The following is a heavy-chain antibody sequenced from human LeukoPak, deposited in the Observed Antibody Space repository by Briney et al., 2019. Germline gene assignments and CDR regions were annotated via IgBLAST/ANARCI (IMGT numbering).Heavy chain of an antibody. CDR3: ARFSRGGSGSYENWFDP. J-gene: IGHJ5*02. V-gene: IGHV4-4*07. CDR1: GGSVSSYY. Sequence: SETLSLTCTVSGGSVSSYYWSWIRQPAGKGLEWVGHIYSSGSTNYNPSLKSRVSMSVDTSKNQFSLKLCSVTAADTAVYYCARFSRGGSGSYENWFDPWGQGTLVTVSS. D-gene: IGHD3-10*01. CDR2: IYSSGST.